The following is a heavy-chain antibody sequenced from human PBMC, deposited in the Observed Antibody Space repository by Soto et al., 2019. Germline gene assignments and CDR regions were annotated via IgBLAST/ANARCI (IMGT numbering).Heavy chain of an antibody. CDR3: TRGYYVPDY. CDR1: GFTFSSYF. D-gene: IGHD3-10*02. CDR2: IDNDGGTT. J-gene: IGHJ4*02. V-gene: IGHV3-74*01. Sequence: EVQLVESGGGSVQPGGSLRLSCAASGFTFSSYFMYWVRQAPGKGLVWVSRIDNDGGTTNYADSVKGRFTISRDNDKNTLYLQMNSLRAEDTAVYYCTRGYYVPDYWGQGTLVTVSS.